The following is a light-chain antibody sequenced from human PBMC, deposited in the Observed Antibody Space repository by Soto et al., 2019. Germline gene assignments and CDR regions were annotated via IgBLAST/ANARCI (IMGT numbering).Light chain of an antibody. Sequence: QAVVTQPPSASGTPGQRVTISCSGSGSSIGTNTVNWYRQLPGTAPKLLIYGDNQRPSGVPDRFSGSKPGTSASLAISGLQSEDEADYYCAAWDGSLNNVLFGGGTQLTVL. J-gene: IGLJ2*01. CDR1: GSSIGTNT. CDR3: AAWDGSLNNVL. CDR2: GDN. V-gene: IGLV1-44*01.